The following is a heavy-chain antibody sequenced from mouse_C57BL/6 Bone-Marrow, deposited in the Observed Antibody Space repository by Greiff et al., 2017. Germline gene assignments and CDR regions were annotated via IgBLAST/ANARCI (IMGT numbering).Heavy chain of an antibody. CDR2: IDPSDSYT. J-gene: IGHJ2*01. Sequence: QVQLQQPGAELVMPGASVKLSCKASGYTFTSYWMHWVKQRPGQGLEWIGEIDPSDSYTNYNQKFKGKSTLTVDKSSSTAYMQLSSLTSEDSAVYYCARPSITTGDWGQGTTLPVSS. CDR1: GYTFTSYW. CDR3: ARPSITTGD. D-gene: IGHD1-1*01. V-gene: IGHV1-69*01.